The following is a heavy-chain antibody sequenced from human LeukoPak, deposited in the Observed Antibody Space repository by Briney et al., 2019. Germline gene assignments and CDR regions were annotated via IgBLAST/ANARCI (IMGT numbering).Heavy chain of an antibody. CDR1: GFTFNRNA. CDR2: IGGSGDET. D-gene: IGHD6-19*01. Sequence: GGSLRLSCAASGFTFNRNAISWVRQAPGKGLEWVSTIGGSGDETFYADSVKGRFTISRDNSKNMVHLQMNSLTGEDTALYYCVRRGDASSGWGDHDFWGQGALVTVSS. J-gene: IGHJ4*02. V-gene: IGHV3-23*01. CDR3: VRRGDASSGWGDHDF.